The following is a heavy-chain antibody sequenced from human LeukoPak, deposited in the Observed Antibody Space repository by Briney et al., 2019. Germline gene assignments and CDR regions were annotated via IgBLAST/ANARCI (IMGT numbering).Heavy chain of an antibody. Sequence: ASVKVSCKASGYTFTSYGISWVRQAPGQGLEWMGWISAYNGNTNYAQKLQGRVTMTTDTSTSTAYMELRSLRSDDTAVYYCARVPYYDFWSGAFDIWGQGTMVTVSS. CDR2: ISAYNGNT. V-gene: IGHV1-18*01. J-gene: IGHJ3*02. CDR3: ARVPYYDFWSGAFDI. D-gene: IGHD3-3*01. CDR1: GYTFTSYG.